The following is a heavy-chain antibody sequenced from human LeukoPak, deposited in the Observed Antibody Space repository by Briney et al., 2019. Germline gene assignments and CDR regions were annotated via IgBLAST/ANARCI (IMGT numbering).Heavy chain of an antibody. CDR3: ARELPVAGFDN. V-gene: IGHV3-30-3*01. J-gene: IGHJ4*02. CDR2: ISHDGSNK. D-gene: IGHD6-19*01. Sequence: GGSLRLSCEASGFTFSSYAMHWVRQAPGKGLEWVAIISHDGSNKYYADSVKGRFTISRDNSKNTLYLQMNSLGAEDTALYYCARELPVAGFDNWGQGTLVTVSS. CDR1: GFTFSSYA.